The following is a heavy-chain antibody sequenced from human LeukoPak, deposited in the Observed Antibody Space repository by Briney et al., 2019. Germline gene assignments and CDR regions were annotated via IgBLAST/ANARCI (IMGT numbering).Heavy chain of an antibody. CDR2: ISGSGGST. Sequence: GGSLRLSCAASGVTANINFMSWVRQAPGKGLEWVSAISGSGGSTYYADSVKGRFTISRDNSKNTLYLQMNSLRAEDTAVYYCARERTGYSYGFGYHGYYYYMDVWGKGTTVTISS. D-gene: IGHD5-18*01. J-gene: IGHJ6*03. V-gene: IGHV3-53*01. CDR1: GVTANINF. CDR3: ARERTGYSYGFGYHGYYYYMDV.